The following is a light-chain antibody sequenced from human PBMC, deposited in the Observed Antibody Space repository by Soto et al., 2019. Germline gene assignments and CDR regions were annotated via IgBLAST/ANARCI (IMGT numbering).Light chain of an antibody. Sequence: QAVVTQSSSASASLGSSVKLTCTLSSGHSSSMIAWHQQQPGKAPQYLMKLESSGSYNMGSGVPDRFSGSTSGADRYLTISNLQSEDEADYYCETWDTNTRVFSGGTKLTVL. CDR2: LESSGSY. CDR3: ETWDTNTRV. CDR1: SGHSSSM. J-gene: IGLJ2*01. V-gene: IGLV4-60*03.